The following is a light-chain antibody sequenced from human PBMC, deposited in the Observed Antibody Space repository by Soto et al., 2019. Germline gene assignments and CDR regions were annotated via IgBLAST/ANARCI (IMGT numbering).Light chain of an antibody. V-gene: IGKV1-5*01. CDR3: QQYNIHST. CDR2: AAS. CDR1: QSISTW. Sequence: DIQMTQSPSTLSASVGDRVTITCRASQSISTWLAWYQQKPGKAPNLLIYAASSLHSGVPPRFSGSGSGTDFTLTIASLQPDDFATYYCQQYNIHSTFGQGTKLEIK. J-gene: IGKJ2*01.